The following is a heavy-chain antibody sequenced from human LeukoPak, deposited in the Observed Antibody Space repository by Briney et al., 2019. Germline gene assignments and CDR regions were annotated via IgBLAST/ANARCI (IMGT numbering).Heavy chain of an antibody. D-gene: IGHD6-19*01. CDR1: GFTLRSNW. J-gene: IGHJ4*02. V-gene: IGHV3-7*01. CDR3: ARETPDSSGWD. CDR2: IKQDGSHK. Sequence: GGSLRLSCAASGFTLRSNWMSWVRQAPGKGLEWVANIKQDGSHKNYADSVKGRFTISRDNAKNSLYLQMNSLRAEDTDVYYCARETPDSSGWDWGQGTLVTVSS.